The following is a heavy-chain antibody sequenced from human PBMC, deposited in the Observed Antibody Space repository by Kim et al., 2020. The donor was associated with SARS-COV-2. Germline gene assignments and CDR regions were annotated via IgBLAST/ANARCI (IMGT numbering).Heavy chain of an antibody. Sequence: GGSLRLSCTASGFTFGDYAMSWVRQAPGKGLEWVGFIRSKAYGGTTEYAASVKGRFTISRDDSKSIAYLQMNSLKTEDTAVYYCGSMVRVYYYYYGMDVWGQGTTVTVSS. J-gene: IGHJ6*02. CDR3: GSMVRVYYYYYGMDV. D-gene: IGHD3-10*01. CDR1: GFTFGDYA. CDR2: IRSKAYGGTT. V-gene: IGHV3-49*04.